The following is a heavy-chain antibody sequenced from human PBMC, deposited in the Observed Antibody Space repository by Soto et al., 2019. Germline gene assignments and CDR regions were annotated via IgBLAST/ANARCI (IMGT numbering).Heavy chain of an antibody. CDR2: IGGSGGNR. J-gene: IGHJ4*02. D-gene: IGHD4-4*01. Sequence: EVQLLESGGGLVLPGGSLRLSCAASGFTFNAYAMTWVCQAPGKGLEWVSAIGGSGGNRYYAASVKGRFTISRDNSKDALDLQMNSLRVEDTAVYYCARVASDYINSVDHWGQGILVTVSS. CDR1: GFTFNAYA. V-gene: IGHV3-23*01. CDR3: ARVASDYINSVDH.